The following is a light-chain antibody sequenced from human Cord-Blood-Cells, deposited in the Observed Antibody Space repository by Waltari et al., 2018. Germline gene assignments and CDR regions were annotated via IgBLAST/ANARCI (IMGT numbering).Light chain of an antibody. J-gene: IGLJ2*01. CDR2: DVS. CDR3: SSYTSSSTLVV. V-gene: IGLV2-14*01. Sequence: QSALTQPASVSGSPGQSITISCTGTSSAVGGYNYVSCYQKPPGKAPKLMIYDVSNRPSGVSNRFSGSKSGNTASLTISGLQAEDEADYYCSSYTSSSTLVVFGGGTKLTVL. CDR1: SSAVGGYNY.